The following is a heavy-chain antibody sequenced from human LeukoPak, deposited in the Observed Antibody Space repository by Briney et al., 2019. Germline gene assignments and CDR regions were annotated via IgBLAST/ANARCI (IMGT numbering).Heavy chain of an antibody. CDR2: IKQDGSDQ. D-gene: IGHD6-25*01. Sequence: GGSLRLSRAASGFIFSGYWMTWVRQAPGKGLEWVASIKQDGSDQHYVDAVKGRGTISRDNAKNSLYLQMNNLSADDTAVYYCPKNIAAPARDSYYLSGMDVWGHGTTVTVSS. V-gene: IGHV3-7*01. J-gene: IGHJ6*02. CDR1: GFIFSGYW. CDR3: PKNIAAPARDSYYLSGMDV.